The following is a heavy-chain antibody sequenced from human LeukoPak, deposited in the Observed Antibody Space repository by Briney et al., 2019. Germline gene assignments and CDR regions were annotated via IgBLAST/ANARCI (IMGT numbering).Heavy chain of an antibody. V-gene: IGHV1-69*13. CDR1: GGTFSSYA. Sequence: SVKVTCKASGGTFSSYAISWVRQAPGQGLEWMGGIIPIFGTANYAQKFQGRVTITADESTSTAYMELSSLRSEDTAVYYCARQAALLRLGELSLFRWGQGTLVTVSS. D-gene: IGHD3-16*02. CDR3: ARQAALLRLGELSLFR. J-gene: IGHJ4*02. CDR2: IIPIFGTA.